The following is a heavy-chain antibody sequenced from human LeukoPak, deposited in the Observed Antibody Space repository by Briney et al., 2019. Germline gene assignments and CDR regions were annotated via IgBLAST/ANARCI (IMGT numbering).Heavy chain of an antibody. V-gene: IGHV3-33*01. J-gene: IGHJ4*02. CDR3: ARALPFDC. CDR2: IWYDGSNK. Sequence: GGSLRLSCAASGFTFSSYGVHWVRQAPGKGLEWVAVIWYDGSNKYYADSVKGRFTISRDNSKNTLYLQMNGLRAEDTAMYYCARALPFDCWGQGTLVTVSS. CDR1: GFTFSSYG.